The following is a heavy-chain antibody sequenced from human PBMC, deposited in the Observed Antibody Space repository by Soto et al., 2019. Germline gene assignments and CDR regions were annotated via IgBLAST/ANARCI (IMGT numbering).Heavy chain of an antibody. CDR2: IKSKTDGGTT. V-gene: IGHV3-15*07. D-gene: IGHD3-10*01. Sequence: EVQLVESGGGLVKPGGSLRLSCAASGFTFSNAWMNWVRQAPGKGLEWVGRIKSKTDGGTTDYAAPVKGRFTISRDDSKNTLYLQMNSLKTEDTAVYYCTTHLWQYYYYYGMDVWGQGTTVTVSS. CDR3: TTHLWQYYYYYGMDV. CDR1: GFTFSNAW. J-gene: IGHJ6*02.